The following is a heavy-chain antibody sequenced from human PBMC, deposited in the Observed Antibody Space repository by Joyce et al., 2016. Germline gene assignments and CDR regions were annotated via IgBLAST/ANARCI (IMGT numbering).Heavy chain of an antibody. Sequence: QVQLVGSGGGVVQPGQSLTLSCVASGFTFNNHPMHWLCQGSGKGLNGVAFISYEGTYKYYADSLKGRFNISRDNSKNTLYLQMSDLRIEDTAIYYCARDRLLFGPGGSLSVDHWGQGTLVSVSS. CDR3: ARDRLLFGPGGSLSVDH. D-gene: IGHD3-10*02. CDR1: GFTFNNHP. J-gene: IGHJ1*01. V-gene: IGHV3-30*04. CDR2: ISYEGTYK.